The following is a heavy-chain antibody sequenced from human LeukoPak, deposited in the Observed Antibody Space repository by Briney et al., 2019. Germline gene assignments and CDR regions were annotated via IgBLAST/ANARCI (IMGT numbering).Heavy chain of an antibody. CDR3: ARDRALGSGKYYFDF. V-gene: IGHV4-4*07. CDR1: GGSISGFH. CDR2: FYVSGSS. D-gene: IGHD3-16*01. J-gene: IGHJ4*02. Sequence: SETLSLTCTVSGGSISGFHRSWIRQPAGKRLECIGRFYVSGSSDYNPSLKSRVTMSVDTSKNQFSLRLNSVSAADTAVYYCARDRALGSGKYYFDFWGQGTPVTVSS.